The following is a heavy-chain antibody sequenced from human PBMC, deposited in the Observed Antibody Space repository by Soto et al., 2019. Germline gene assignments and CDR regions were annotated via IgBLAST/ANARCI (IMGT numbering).Heavy chain of an antibody. J-gene: IGHJ3*02. CDR1: GGTFSSYA. CDR2: IIPIFGTA. D-gene: IGHD3-22*01. V-gene: IGHV1-69*13. Sequence: ASVNVSCKASGGTFSSYAISWVRQAPGQGLEWMGGIIPIFGTANYAQKFQGRVTITADESTSTAYMELSSLRSEDTAVYYCARDLITMISDAFYIWGQGTMVTVSS. CDR3: ARDLITMISDAFYI.